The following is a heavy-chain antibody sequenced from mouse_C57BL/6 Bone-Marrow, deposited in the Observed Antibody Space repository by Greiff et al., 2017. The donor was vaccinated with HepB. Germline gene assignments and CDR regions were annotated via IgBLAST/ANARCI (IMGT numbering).Heavy chain of an antibody. D-gene: IGHD2-3*01. J-gene: IGHJ4*01. CDR2: IHPNSGST. CDR3: AIDDDYPSYAMAY. CDR1: GYTFTSYW. V-gene: IGHV1-64*01. Sequence: QVQLQQPGAELVKPGASVKLSCKASGYTFTSYWMHWVKQRPGQGLEWIGMIHPNSGSTNYTEKFKSKTTMTVDKSSSTDYMQLSSLTSEDSAVYYCAIDDDYPSYAMAYGGQGTSVTVSS.